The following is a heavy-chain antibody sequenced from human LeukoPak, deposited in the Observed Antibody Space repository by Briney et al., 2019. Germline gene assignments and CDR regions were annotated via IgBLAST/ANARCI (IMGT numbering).Heavy chain of an antibody. CDR1: GFTFSSYW. CDR2: IKSDGST. CDR3: ARAPSEIGGYYPEYFRH. J-gene: IGHJ1*01. D-gene: IGHD3-22*01. V-gene: IGHV3-74*01. Sequence: GGSLRLSCAASGFTFSSYWMHWVRQAPGKGLVWVSRIKSDGSTNYADSVKGRFTISRDNAKNTLSLQMNSLRAEDTGVYYCARAPSEIGGYYPEYFRHWGQGTLVNVSS.